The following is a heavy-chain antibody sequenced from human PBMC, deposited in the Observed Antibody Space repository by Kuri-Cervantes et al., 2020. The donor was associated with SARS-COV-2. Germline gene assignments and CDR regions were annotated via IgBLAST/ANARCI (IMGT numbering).Heavy chain of an antibody. D-gene: IGHD3-22*01. J-gene: IGHJ5*02. CDR2: IYPGDSDT. Sequence: GGSLRLSCKGSGYSFTSYWIGWVRQMPGKGLEWMGIIYPGDSDTRYSPSFQGQVTISADKSISTAYLQWSSLKASDTAMYSCALKPAPMIEGWFDPWGQGTLVTVSS. CDR1: GYSFTSYW. CDR3: ALKPAPMIEGWFDP. V-gene: IGHV5-51*01.